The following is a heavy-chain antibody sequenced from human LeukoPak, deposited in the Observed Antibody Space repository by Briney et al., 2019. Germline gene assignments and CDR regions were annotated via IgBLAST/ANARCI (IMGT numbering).Heavy chain of an antibody. CDR1: GYTSTGYY. CDR2: INPNSGGT. CDR3: ARCKVRHYYGSGIMNY. Sequence: ASVKVSCKASGYTSTGYYMHWVRQAPGQGLEWMGWINPNSGGTNYAQKFQGRVTMTRDTSISTAYMELSRLRSDDTAVYYCARCKVRHYYGSGIMNYWGQGTLVTVSS. D-gene: IGHD3-10*01. V-gene: IGHV1-2*02. J-gene: IGHJ4*02.